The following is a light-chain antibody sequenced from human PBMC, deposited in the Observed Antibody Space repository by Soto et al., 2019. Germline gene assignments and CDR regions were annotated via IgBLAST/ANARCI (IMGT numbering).Light chain of an antibody. V-gene: IGKV3D-15*01. J-gene: IGKJ5*01. CDR2: GAS. CDR3: QQYSSSLIT. Sequence: DIVMTQSLATLSVSQGDRATLSCRASQSISSNLAWYRQNPGQAPRLVIYGASTRAAGTPVRFTGSGSGTEFTLTISSLQSEDLAVYYCQQYSSSLITFGQGRRLEI. CDR1: QSISSN.